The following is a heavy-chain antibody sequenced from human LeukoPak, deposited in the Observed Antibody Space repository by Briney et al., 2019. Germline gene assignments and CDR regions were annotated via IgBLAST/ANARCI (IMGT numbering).Heavy chain of an antibody. Sequence: PGGSLRLSCAASGLTFSDYFMSWIRQAPGKGLEWVSYISSGGSIIYYADSVKGRFTISMDNAKNSLYLQMNSLRAEDTAVYYCARGRVLYYYYMDVWGKGTTVTVSS. CDR3: ARGRVLYYYYMDV. CDR2: ISSGGSII. V-gene: IGHV3-11*04. D-gene: IGHD2/OR15-2a*01. J-gene: IGHJ6*03. CDR1: GLTFSDYF.